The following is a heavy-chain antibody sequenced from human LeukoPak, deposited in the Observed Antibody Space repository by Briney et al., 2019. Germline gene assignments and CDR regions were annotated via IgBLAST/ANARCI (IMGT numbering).Heavy chain of an antibody. CDR1: GFTFSNYA. J-gene: IGHJ4*02. CDR2: ISPSNISS. V-gene: IGHV3-23*01. D-gene: IGHD2-2*01. Sequence: GGSLRLSCAASGFTFSNYAISWVRQAPGKGLEWVSSISPSNISSYYADSVRGRFTISRDNSKNTLYLQMNSLRAEDTAVYYCAKEGDIVVVPAAPFDYWGQGTLVTVSS. CDR3: AKEGDIVVVPAAPFDY.